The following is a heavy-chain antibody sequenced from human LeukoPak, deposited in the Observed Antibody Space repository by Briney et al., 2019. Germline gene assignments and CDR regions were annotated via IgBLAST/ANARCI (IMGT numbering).Heavy chain of an antibody. V-gene: IGHV4-34*01. Sequence: PSETLSLTCAVYGGSFSGYYWSWIRQPPGKGLEWIGEINHSGSTNYNPSLKSRVTISVDTSKNQFSLKLSSVTAADTAVYYCARSHQDCGGDCYPPQPLDYWGQGTLVTVSS. CDR1: GGSFSGYY. J-gene: IGHJ4*02. D-gene: IGHD2-21*01. CDR2: INHSGST. CDR3: ARSHQDCGGDCYPPQPLDY.